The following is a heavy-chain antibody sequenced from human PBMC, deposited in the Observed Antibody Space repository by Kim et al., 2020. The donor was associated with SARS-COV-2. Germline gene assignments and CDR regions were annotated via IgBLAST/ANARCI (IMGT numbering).Heavy chain of an antibody. CDR3: ARWKNAFDY. D-gene: IGHD1-1*01. Sequence: GSTNYNPSPKSRVTISVDTSKNQFSLKLSSVTAADTGVYYCARWKNAFDYWGQGTLVTVSS. CDR2: GST. J-gene: IGHJ4*02. V-gene: IGHV4-59*01.